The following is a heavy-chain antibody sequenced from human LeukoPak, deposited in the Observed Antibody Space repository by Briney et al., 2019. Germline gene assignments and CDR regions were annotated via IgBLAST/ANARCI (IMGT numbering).Heavy chain of an antibody. CDR1: GFTFSSYG. CDR3: ARVSGNWNYFDY. D-gene: IGHD1-1*01. J-gene: IGHJ4*02. Sequence: PGGSLRLSCAVSGFTFSSYGMHWVRQAPGKGLEWVSVIYSGGSTYYADSVKGRFTISRDNSKNTLYLQMNSLRAEDTAVYYCARVSGNWNYFDYWGQGTLVTVSS. V-gene: IGHV3-66*01. CDR2: IYSGGST.